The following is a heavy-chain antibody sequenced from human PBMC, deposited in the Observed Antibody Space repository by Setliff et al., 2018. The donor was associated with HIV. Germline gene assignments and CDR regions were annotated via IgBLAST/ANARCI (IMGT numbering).Heavy chain of an antibody. CDR3: ATKPRPIVVVPAATYWYFDL. V-gene: IGHV4-31*03. CDR1: GGSITSGGYY. CDR2: IYHSGST. J-gene: IGHJ2*01. Sequence: SETLSLTCTVSGGSITSGGYYWSWIRQHPGTGLEWIGYIYHSGSTYYNPSLKSRSTISIDTSKNQFSLRLDSVTAADTAIYYCATKPRPIVVVPAATYWYFDLWGRGTLVTVSS. D-gene: IGHD2-2*01.